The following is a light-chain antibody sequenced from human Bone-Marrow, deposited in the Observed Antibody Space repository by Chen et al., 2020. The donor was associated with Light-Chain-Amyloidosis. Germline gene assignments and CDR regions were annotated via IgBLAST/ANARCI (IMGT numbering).Light chain of an antibody. J-gene: IGLJ2*01. V-gene: IGLV3-25*03. Sequence: SYELTQPPSVSVSPGQTARMTCSGDDLPTKYAYGYQQKPGQAPVLGIHRDTERPSGISERFSGSSSGTTATLTISGVQAEDEADYHCQSADSSGTYEVIFGGGTKLTVL. CDR1: DLPTKY. CDR3: QSADSSGTYEVI. CDR2: RDT.